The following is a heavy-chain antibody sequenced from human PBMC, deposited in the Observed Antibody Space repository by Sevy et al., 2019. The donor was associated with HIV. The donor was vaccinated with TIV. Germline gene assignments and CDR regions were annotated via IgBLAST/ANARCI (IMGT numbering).Heavy chain of an antibody. J-gene: IGHJ5*02. CDR3: ASSMSSSWYWFDP. D-gene: IGHD6-13*01. V-gene: IGHV4-34*01. Sequence: SETLSLTCAVYGGSFSGYYWSWIRQPPGKGLEWIGEINHSGSTNYNPSLKSRVTISVDTSKNQFSLKLSSVTAADTAGYYCASSMSSSWYWFDPWGQGTLVTVSS. CDR2: INHSGST. CDR1: GGSFSGYY.